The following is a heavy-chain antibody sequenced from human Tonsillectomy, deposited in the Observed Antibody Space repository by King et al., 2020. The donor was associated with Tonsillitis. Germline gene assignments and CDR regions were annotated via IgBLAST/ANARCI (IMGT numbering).Heavy chain of an antibody. CDR1: GFTFSSYA. J-gene: IGHJ4*02. Sequence: VQLVESGGGLVQPGGSLRLSCAASGFTFSSYAMSWVRQAPGMGLEWVSVISGSGLTTYYADSVKGRFTISRDNSKNTLYLQMNSLRAEDTAVYYCANLEGGQVAGIMSPQDYYFDYWGQGTLVTVSS. CDR2: ISGSGLTT. D-gene: IGHD6-19*01. V-gene: IGHV3-23*04. CDR3: ANLEGGQVAGIMSPQDYYFDY.